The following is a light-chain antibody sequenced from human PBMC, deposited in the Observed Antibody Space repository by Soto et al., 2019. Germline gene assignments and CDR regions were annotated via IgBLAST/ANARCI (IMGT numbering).Light chain of an antibody. CDR3: QQSYTVPLI. CDR1: QTIATY. V-gene: IGKV1-39*01. CDR2: TSS. J-gene: IGKJ4*01. Sequence: IEMTQSPASLSASVGDRVTITCRASQTIATYLNWFQHKSGRAPKLLIYTSSSVNSGVPSRFSGGGSGTDFTLTISSLQPEDIATYYCQQSYTVPLIFGGGTKVEIK.